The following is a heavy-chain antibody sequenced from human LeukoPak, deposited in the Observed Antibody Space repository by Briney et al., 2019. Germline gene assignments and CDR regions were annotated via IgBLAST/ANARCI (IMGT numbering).Heavy chain of an antibody. CDR1: GGSISSSNW. Sequence: SETLSLTCAVSGGSISSSNWWSWVRQPPGKGLEWIGEIYHSGSTNYSPSLKSRVTISVDTSKNQFSLKLSSVTAADTAVYYCAGRDCSSTSCYDHYYYGMDVWGQGTTVTVSS. D-gene: IGHD2-2*01. J-gene: IGHJ6*02. V-gene: IGHV4-4*02. CDR2: IYHSGST. CDR3: AGRDCSSTSCYDHYYYGMDV.